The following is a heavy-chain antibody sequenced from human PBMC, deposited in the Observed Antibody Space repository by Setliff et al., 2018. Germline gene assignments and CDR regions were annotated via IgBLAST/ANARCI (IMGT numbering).Heavy chain of an antibody. J-gene: IGHJ4*02. D-gene: IGHD3-10*02. CDR3: VRDDVRGYYMDF. V-gene: IGHV3-74*01. CDR1: GFTFSSYW. CDR2: INSDGSST. Sequence: GGSLRLSCAASGFTFSSYWMHWVRQTPGKGLVWVSRINSDGSSTSYADSVKGRFTISRDNAKNTLYLQMNSLRAEDTAVYYCVRDDVRGYYMDFWGRGTLVTVSS.